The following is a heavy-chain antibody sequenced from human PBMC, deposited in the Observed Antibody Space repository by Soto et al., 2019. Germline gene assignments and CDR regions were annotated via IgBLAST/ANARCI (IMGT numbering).Heavy chain of an antibody. J-gene: IGHJ4*02. Sequence: QVQLQESGPGLVKPSETLSLTCTVSGGSISSYYWSWIRQPPGKGLEWIGYIYYSGSTNYNPSLKSRVPIPVDTSKNQFSRKLSSVTAADTAVYYCARRYGSAIDYWGQGTLVTVSS. D-gene: IGHD1-26*01. CDR2: IYYSGST. V-gene: IGHV4-59*08. CDR1: GGSISSYY. CDR3: ARRYGSAIDY.